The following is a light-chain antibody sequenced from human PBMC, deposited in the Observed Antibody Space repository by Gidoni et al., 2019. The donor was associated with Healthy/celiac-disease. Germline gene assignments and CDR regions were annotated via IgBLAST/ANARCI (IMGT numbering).Light chain of an antibody. CDR1: QSISSF. V-gene: IGKV1-39*01. J-gene: IGKJ3*01. CDR3: QQSYSSPLT. Sequence: DIQLTQPPSSLSDSVGDRVTITCRASQSISSFLNWYQQKPGKAPKLLIYAASSLESGVPSRFSGSGSGTDFTRTISSLQPEDVATYYCQQSYSSPLTFXHXTKVDI. CDR2: AAS.